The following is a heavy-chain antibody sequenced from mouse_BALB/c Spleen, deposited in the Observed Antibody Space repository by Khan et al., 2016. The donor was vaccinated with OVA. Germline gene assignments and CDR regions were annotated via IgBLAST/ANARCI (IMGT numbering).Heavy chain of an antibody. V-gene: IGHV1S29*02. J-gene: IGHJ3*01. Sequence: VQLQQSGPELVKPGASVRISCKTSGYTFTDFNLDWVKQSHGKSPEWIGYIFPNNGGTGYNQKFKTKATLTVDSSSRTAYMELRSLTSEDSAVYYCARSGYGSFAYWGQGTLVTVSA. D-gene: IGHD1-2*01. CDR1: GYTFTDFN. CDR2: IFPNNGGT. CDR3: ARSGYGSFAY.